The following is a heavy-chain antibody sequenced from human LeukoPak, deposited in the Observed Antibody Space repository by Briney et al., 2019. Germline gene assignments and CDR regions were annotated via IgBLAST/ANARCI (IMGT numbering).Heavy chain of an antibody. Sequence: GGPLRLSCAASGFTFSSYAMHWVRQAPGKGLEYVSAISSNGGSTYYANSVKGRFTISRDNSKNTLYLQMGSLRAEDMAVYYCARAGATIRFDYWGQGTLVTVSS. D-gene: IGHD1-26*01. V-gene: IGHV3-64*01. J-gene: IGHJ4*02. CDR2: ISSNGGST. CDR1: GFTFSSYA. CDR3: ARAGATIRFDY.